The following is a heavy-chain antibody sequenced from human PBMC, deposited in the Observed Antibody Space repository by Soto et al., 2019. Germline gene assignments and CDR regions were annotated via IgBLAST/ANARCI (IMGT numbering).Heavy chain of an antibody. CDR3: ARERDGSSWSSAESLQY. V-gene: IGHV1-18*01. CDR2: ISTYNAKP. D-gene: IGHD6-13*01. Sequence: QVHLVQSGAGVKKPGASVKVSCKASGYIFSNYGFSWVRQAPGKGLGGWGWISTYNAKPYYAQKFQGRVTMTTDTSTSTAYMELRSLRSDDTAVFYCARERDGSSWSSAESLQYWGQGTLVTVSS. J-gene: IGHJ1*01. CDR1: GYIFSNYG.